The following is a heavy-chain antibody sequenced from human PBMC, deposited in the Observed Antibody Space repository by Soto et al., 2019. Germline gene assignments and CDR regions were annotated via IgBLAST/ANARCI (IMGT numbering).Heavy chain of an antibody. CDR2: INHSGST. CDR1: GESFSGYY. D-gene: IGHD2-8*01. CDR3: ARGSSAREDIVLMVYANYFDY. V-gene: IGHV4-34*01. J-gene: IGHJ4*02. Sequence: QVQLQQWGAGLLKPSETLSLTCAVYGESFSGYYWSWIRQPPGKGLEWIGEINHSGSTNYNPSLKSRVTISVDTSKNQFSLKLSSVTAADTAVYYCARGSSAREDIVLMVYANYFDYWGQGTLVTVSS.